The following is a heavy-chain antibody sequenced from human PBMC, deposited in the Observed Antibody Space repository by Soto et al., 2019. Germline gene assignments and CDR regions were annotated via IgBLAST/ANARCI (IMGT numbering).Heavy chain of an antibody. D-gene: IGHD6-13*01. CDR2: IWYDGSNK. Sequence: PGGSLRLSCAASGFTFSSYGMHWVRQAPGKGLEWVAVIWYDGSNKYYADSVKGRFTISRDNSKNTLYLQMNSLRAEDTAVYYCAREGGIAAAGRFYYYYGMDVWGQGTTVTVSS. CDR1: GFTFSSYG. J-gene: IGHJ6*02. V-gene: IGHV3-33*01. CDR3: AREGGIAAAGRFYYYYGMDV.